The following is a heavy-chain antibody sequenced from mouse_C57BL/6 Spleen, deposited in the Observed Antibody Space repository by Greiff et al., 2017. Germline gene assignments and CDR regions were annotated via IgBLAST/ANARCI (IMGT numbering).Heavy chain of an antibody. D-gene: IGHD1-1*01. CDR3: ARYGSSPYYAMDY. CDR2: IYPGDGDT. CDR1: GYAFSSYW. J-gene: IGHJ4*01. V-gene: IGHV1-80*01. Sequence: QIQLQQSGAELVKPGASVKISCKASGYAFSSYWMNWVKQRPGKGLEWIGQIYPGDGDTNYNGKFKGKATLTADKSSSTAYMQLSSLTSEDSAVYFCARYGSSPYYAMDYWGQGTSVTVSS.